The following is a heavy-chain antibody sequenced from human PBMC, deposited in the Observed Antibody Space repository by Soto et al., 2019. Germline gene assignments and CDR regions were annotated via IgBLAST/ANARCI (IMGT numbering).Heavy chain of an antibody. CDR2: ISGYNGDT. D-gene: IGHD3-10*01. J-gene: IGHJ6*02. V-gene: IGHV1-18*01. CDR1: GYSFTTYG. CDR3: ARDQYYYGSGSYYYYGMEV. Sequence: ASVKVSCKASGYSFTTYGMSWVRQAPGQGLEWMGWISGYNGDTNYAQNLQGRVTLTTETSTSTAYMELRSLRSDDTAVYYCARDQYYYGSGSYYYYGMEVWGPGTTVTVSS.